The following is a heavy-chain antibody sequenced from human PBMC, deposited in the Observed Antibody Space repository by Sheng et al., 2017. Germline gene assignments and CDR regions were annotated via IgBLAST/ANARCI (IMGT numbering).Heavy chain of an antibody. CDR1: GGTFSSYA. V-gene: IGHV1-69*05. Sequence: QVQLVQSGAEVKKPGSSVKVSCKASGGTFSSYAISWVRQAPGQGLEWMGGIIPIFGTANYAQKFQGRVTITTDESTSTAYMELSSLRSEDTAVYYCARVLRYFDPFRGVWFDPLGPGNPGHRLL. D-gene: IGHD3-9*01. CDR3: ARVLRYFDPFRGVWFDP. CDR2: IIPIFGTA. J-gene: IGHJ5*02.